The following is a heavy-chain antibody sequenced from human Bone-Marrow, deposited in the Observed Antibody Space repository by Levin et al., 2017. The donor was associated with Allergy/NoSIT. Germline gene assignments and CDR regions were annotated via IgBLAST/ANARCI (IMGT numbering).Heavy chain of an antibody. V-gene: IGHV3-72*01. D-gene: IGHD3-16*01. CDR3: ADLGRSHGLDV. CDR2: VKNTGDRDSI. Sequence: GGSLRLSCEASGFTSGFTFNDHYIDWVRQAPGKGLEWIGRVKNTGDRDSIKYAASMKGRFTNSRDDSKNSVFLQMNSLKTEDTAVYYCADLGRSHGLDVWGQGTTVTVSS. CDR1: GFTSGFTFNDHY. J-gene: IGHJ6*02.